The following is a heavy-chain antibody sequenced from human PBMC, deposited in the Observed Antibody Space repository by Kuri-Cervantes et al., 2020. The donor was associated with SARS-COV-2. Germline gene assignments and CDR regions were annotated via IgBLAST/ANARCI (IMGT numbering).Heavy chain of an antibody. CDR3: ARDQLSFTIFGVVITYFDY. J-gene: IGHJ4*02. V-gene: IGHV1-18*01. CDR2: ISAYNGNT. CDR1: GYTFTSYG. Sequence: ASVKVSCKASGYTFTSYGISWVRQAPGQGLEWMGWISAYNGNTNYAQKFQGRVTITTDESTSTAYMELRSLRSDDTAVYYCARDQLSFTIFGVVITYFDYWGQGTLVTVSS. D-gene: IGHD3-3*01.